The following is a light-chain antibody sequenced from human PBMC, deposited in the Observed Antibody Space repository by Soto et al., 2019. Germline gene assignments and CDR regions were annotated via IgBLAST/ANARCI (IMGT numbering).Light chain of an antibody. CDR3: QQYSGYRT. V-gene: IGKV1-5*01. J-gene: IGKJ1*01. CDR1: QIISTS. CDR2: DAS. Sequence: DIQMTQSPSTLSASVGDRVTITCRASQIISTSLAWYQQKPGKAPRLLIYDASSLEAGVPSRFSGSGSGTEFSLNISSLQPDDFASYHCQQYSGYRTFGQGTKVEIK.